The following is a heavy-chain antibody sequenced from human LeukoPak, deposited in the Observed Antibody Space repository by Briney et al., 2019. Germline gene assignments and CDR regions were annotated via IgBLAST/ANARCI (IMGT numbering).Heavy chain of an antibody. V-gene: IGHV3-48*03. J-gene: IGHJ6*02. CDR2: ISSNGSTI. D-gene: IGHD2-21*02. Sequence: GGSLRLSCAASGFTFSSYEMNWVRQAPGKGLEWVSYISSNGSTIYYADSVKGRFTISRDNAKNSLYLQMNSLRAEDTAVYYCASHVVVTAIEDYYYGMDVWGQGTTVTVSS. CDR3: ASHVVVTAIEDYYYGMDV. CDR1: GFTFSSYE.